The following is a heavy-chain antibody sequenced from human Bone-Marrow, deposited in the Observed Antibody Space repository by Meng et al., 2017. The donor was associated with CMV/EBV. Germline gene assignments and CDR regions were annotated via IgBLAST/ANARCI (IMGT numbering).Heavy chain of an antibody. CDR1: GGTFSSYA. J-gene: IGHJ5*02. CDR3: ATGRANWGLEP. CDR2: IIPIVGAT. D-gene: IGHD7-27*01. V-gene: IGHV1-69*04. Sequence: SVKVSCKASGGTFSSYAVTWVRQAPGQGLEWMGRIIPIVGATRSAQRFQGRVTFTADTSTNTAYMEVTGLRSDDTAVYYCATGRANWGLEPWGQGTLATVSS.